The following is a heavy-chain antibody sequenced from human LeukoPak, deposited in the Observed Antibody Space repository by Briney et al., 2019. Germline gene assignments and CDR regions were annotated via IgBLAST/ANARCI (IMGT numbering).Heavy chain of an antibody. V-gene: IGHV1-2*02. D-gene: IGHD3-10*01. CDR2: INPNSGGT. Sequence: ASVKVSCKASGYTFTGYYMHWVRQAPGQGLEWMGWINPNSGGTNYAQKFQGRVTMTRDTSISTAYMELSRLRSDDTAVYYCARDSSHYGSGSYYNTYYFDYWGQGTLVTVSS. J-gene: IGHJ4*02. CDR3: ARDSSHYGSGSYYNTYYFDY. CDR1: GYTFTGYY.